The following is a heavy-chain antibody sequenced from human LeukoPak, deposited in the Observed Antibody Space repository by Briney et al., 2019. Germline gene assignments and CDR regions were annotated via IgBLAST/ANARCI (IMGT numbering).Heavy chain of an antibody. CDR2: INPSGST. V-gene: IGHV4-34*01. J-gene: IGHJ4*02. CDR3: ARAISATRYSGGWYYFDY. CDR1: GESFSGYY. D-gene: IGHD6-19*01. Sequence: PSETLSLTCAVYGESFSGYYWSWIRQSPEKGLEWVGQINPSGSTTYNPSLKSRVTISLHASKNQFSLNLSSLTAAATSVYFCARAISATRYSGGWYYFDYWAQGTLVTVSS.